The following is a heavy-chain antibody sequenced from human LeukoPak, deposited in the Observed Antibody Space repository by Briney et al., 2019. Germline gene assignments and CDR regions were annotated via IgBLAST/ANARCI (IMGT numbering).Heavy chain of an antibody. CDR3: ARELHSGSYYFDY. Sequence: SETLSLTCTVSGGSLSSSSHYWAWIRQPPGKGLEWIGSLYHSGSTYYNPSLKSRVTTSVDTSKNRFSLKLTSVTAADTAVYYCARELHSGSYYFDYWGQGTLVTVSS. D-gene: IGHD1-26*01. CDR2: LYHSGST. V-gene: IGHV4-39*07. J-gene: IGHJ4*02. CDR1: GGSLSSSSHY.